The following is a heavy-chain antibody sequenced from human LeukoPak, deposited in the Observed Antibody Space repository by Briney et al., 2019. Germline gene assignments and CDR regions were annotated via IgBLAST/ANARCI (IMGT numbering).Heavy chain of an antibody. J-gene: IGHJ2*01. Sequence: KPSETLSLTCTVPGGSISSYYWGWIRQPPGKGLEWIAYVHSIGYTNYNPSLKSRVTISMDTSKDQFSLELISVTAADTAVYYCARHITDSGSAFDLWGRGTLVTVSS. V-gene: IGHV4-59*08. CDR3: ARHITDSGSAFDL. CDR2: VHSIGYT. D-gene: IGHD3-10*01. CDR1: GGSISSYY.